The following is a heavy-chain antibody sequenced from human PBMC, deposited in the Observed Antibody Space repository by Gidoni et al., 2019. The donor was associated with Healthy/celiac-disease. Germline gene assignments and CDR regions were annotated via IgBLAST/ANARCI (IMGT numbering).Heavy chain of an antibody. Sequence: EVQLVESGGGLVQPGGSLRLSCAASGFTFSTYEMNWVRQAPGKGLEVVSYISSSGSTMYYADPVKGRFTISRDNAKNSQYLQMNSLRAEDTAVYYCAREGGWAVGGFFDYWGQGTLVTVSS. D-gene: IGHD6-19*01. CDR3: AREGGWAVGGFFDY. J-gene: IGHJ4*02. V-gene: IGHV3-48*03. CDR2: ISSSGSTM. CDR1: GFTFSTYE.